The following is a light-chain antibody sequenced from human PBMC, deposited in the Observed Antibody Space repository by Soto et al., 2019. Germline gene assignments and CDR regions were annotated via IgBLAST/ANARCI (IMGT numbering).Light chain of an antibody. V-gene: IGKV1-5*01. Sequence: IQMTQSPSALSAAVGDRVTIPCRPSQSISSWLAWYQRKPGKAPKLLIYDASSLESGVPSRFSGSGSGTEFTLTISSLQPDDFATYYCQPWGTFGQGTKVDIK. J-gene: IGKJ1*01. CDR3: QPWGT. CDR2: DAS. CDR1: QSISSW.